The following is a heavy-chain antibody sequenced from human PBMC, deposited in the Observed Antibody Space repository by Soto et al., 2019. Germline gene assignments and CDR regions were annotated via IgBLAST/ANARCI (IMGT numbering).Heavy chain of an antibody. CDR1: GFTFSSYA. V-gene: IGHV3-23*01. CDR2: ISGSGGST. J-gene: IGHJ4*02. CDR3: RRSVVVVATTFDY. D-gene: IGHD2-15*01. Sequence: GGSLRLSCAASGFTFSSYAMSWVRQAPGKGLEWVSAISGSGGSTYYADSVKGRFTISRDNSKNTLYLQMNSLRAEDTAVYYCRRSVVVVATTFDYWGQGTLVTISS.